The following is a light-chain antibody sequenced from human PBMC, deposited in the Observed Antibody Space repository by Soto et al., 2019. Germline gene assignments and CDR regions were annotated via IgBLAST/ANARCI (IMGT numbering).Light chain of an antibody. CDR3: SAYTARSTLV. V-gene: IGLV2-14*01. CDR2: EVR. CDR1: MRDVGAYNL. J-gene: IGLJ3*02. Sequence: QSALTQPASVSGSAGQSITISCSGTMRDVGAYNLVSWYQQHPGTAPKLIIYEVRNRPSGISSRFSGSRSGNTASLTISGLQSEDEGDYDCSAYTARSTLVFGGVTKVTVL.